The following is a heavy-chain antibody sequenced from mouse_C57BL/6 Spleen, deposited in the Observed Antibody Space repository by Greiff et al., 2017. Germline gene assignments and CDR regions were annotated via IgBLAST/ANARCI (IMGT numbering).Heavy chain of an antibody. CDR3: ARWGGSSFINYAMDY. CDR1: GYTFTSYW. D-gene: IGHD1-1*01. V-gene: IGHV1-55*01. J-gene: IGHJ4*01. Sequence: QVQLQQPGAELVKPGASVKMSCKASGYTFTSYWITWVKQRPGQGLEWIGDIYPGSGSTNYNEKFKSKATLTVDTSSSTAYLQLSSLTSEDSAVYYCARWGGSSFINYAMDYWGQGTSVTVSS. CDR2: IYPGSGST.